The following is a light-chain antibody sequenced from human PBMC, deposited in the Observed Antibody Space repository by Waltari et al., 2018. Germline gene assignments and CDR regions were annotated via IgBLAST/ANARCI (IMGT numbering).Light chain of an antibody. CDR3: AAWDDSLSAMV. V-gene: IGLV1-47*02. J-gene: IGLJ2*01. CDR2: TNN. CDR1: SSNIGSNY. Sequence: QSVLTQPPSASGPPGQRVTISCSGSSSNIGSNYVYWYQQLPGTAPKLLIYTNNQRPSGVPDRFSDSKSGTSASLVISGLRSEDEADYYCAAWDDSLSAMVFGGGTKLTVL.